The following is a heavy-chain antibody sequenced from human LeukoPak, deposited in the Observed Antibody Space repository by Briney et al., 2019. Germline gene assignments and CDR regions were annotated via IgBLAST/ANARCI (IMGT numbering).Heavy chain of an antibody. D-gene: IGHD3-22*01. CDR1: GGSISSYY. J-gene: IGHJ3*02. CDR3: ARHDSSGYVFDI. CDR2: IYYSGST. V-gene: IGHV4-59*08. Sequence: SETLSLTCTVSGGSISSYYWSWIRQSPGKGLEWIGYIYYSGSTSYNPSLKSRVTISVDTSKNQFSLRLNSVTAADTAVYHCARHDSSGYVFDIWGQGTMVTVSA.